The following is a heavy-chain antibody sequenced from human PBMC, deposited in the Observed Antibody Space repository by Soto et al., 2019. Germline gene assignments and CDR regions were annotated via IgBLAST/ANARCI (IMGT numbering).Heavy chain of an antibody. D-gene: IGHD2-2*01. CDR2: IYYDGSR. J-gene: IGHJ4*01. V-gene: IGHV4-30-4*08. CDR1: NISITTDLDY. CDR3: VRGTNCNTTSTCYRYFDF. Sequence: SETLSLTCPVSNISITTDLDYWDWVRQPPGKGLEWIGYIYYDGSRYYNPSLKTPVDMSIDSSQNQFSLRLDSVTGADTAVYYCVRGTNCNTTSTCYRYFDFWGRGTPVIVSS.